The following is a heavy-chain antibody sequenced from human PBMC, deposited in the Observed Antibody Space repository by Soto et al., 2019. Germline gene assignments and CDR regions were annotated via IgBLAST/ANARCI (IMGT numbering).Heavy chain of an antibody. Sequence: SETLSLTCTVSGGSISSYYWSWIRQPAGKGLEWIGRIYTSGSTNYNPSLKSRVTMSVETSKNQFSLKLSSVTAADTAVYSCARETYYDFWSGYYRPVHYYYYGMAVWGQGTTSTSP. D-gene: IGHD3-3*01. J-gene: IGHJ6*02. CDR1: GGSISSYY. V-gene: IGHV4-4*07. CDR3: ARETYYDFWSGYYRPVHYYYYGMAV. CDR2: IYTSGST.